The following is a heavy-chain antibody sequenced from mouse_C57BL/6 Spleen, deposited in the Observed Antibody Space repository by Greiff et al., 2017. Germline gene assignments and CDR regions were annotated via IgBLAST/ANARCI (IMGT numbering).Heavy chain of an antibody. V-gene: IGHV5-4*01. CDR2: ISDGGSYT. CDR3: ARDPDGYFFDY. Sequence: EVKLMESGGGLVKPGGSLKLSCAASGFTFSSYAMSWVRQTPEKRLEWVATISDGGSYTYYPDNVKGRFTISRDNAKNNLYLQMRHLKSEDTAMYYCARDPDGYFFDYWGQGTTLTVSS. D-gene: IGHD2-3*01. J-gene: IGHJ2*01. CDR1: GFTFSSYA.